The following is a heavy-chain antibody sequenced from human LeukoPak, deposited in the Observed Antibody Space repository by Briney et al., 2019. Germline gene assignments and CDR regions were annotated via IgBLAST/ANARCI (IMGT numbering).Heavy chain of an antibody. CDR2: IKSKTDGGTT. CDR3: TTEEPGIAAAGSSYYFDY. D-gene: IGHD6-13*01. CDR1: GFTFSNAW. Sequence: GGSLRLSCAASGFTFSNAWMSWVRQAPGKGLEWVGRIKSKTDGGTTDYAAPVKGRFTISRDDSKNTLYLQMNSLKTEDTAVYYCTTEEPGIAAAGSSYYFDYWGQGTLVTVSS. V-gene: IGHV3-15*01. J-gene: IGHJ4*02.